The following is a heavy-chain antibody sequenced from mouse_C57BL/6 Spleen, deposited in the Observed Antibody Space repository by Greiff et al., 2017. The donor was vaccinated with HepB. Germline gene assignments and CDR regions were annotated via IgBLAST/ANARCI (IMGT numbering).Heavy chain of an antibody. D-gene: IGHD2-1*01. CDR2: IYPGSGST. CDR1: GYTFTSYW. CDR3: AREGNYEDDAMDY. V-gene: IGHV1-55*01. Sequence: VQLQQPGAELVKPGASVKMSCKASGYTFTSYWITWVKQRPGQGLEWIGDIYPGSGSTNYNEKFKSKATLTVDTSSSTAYMQLSSLTSEDSAVYYCAREGNYEDDAMDYWGQGTSVTVSS. J-gene: IGHJ4*01.